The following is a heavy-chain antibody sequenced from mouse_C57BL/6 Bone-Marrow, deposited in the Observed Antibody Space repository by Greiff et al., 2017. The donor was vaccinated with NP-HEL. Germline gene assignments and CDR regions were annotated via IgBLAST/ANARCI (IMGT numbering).Heavy chain of an antibody. CDR2: ILPSIGRT. CDR3: ASEAQYYYAMDY. J-gene: IGHJ4*01. V-gene: IGHV15-2*01. CDR1: DSDVFPTAY. Sequence: SGSELRSPGSSVKLSCKDSDSDVFPTAYMSWVRQKPGHGCEWIGGILPSIGRTIYGEKFEDKATLDADTLSNTAYLELNSLTSEDSAFYYCASEAQYYYAMDYWGQGTSVTVSS.